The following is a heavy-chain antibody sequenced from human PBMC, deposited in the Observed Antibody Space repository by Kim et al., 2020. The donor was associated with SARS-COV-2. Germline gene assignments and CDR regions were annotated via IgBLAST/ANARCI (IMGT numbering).Heavy chain of an antibody. CDR1: GFTFSSYE. V-gene: IGHV3-48*03. J-gene: IGHJ4*02. CDR3: ARDIHPERGYSYGAGSHGNFDY. CDR2: ISSSGSTI. D-gene: IGHD5-18*01. Sequence: GGSLRLSCAASGFTFSSYEMNWVRQAPGKGLEWVSYISSSGSTIYYADSVKGRFTISRDNAKNSLYLQMNSLRAEDTAVYYCARDIHPERGYSYGAGSHGNFDYWGQGTLVTVSS.